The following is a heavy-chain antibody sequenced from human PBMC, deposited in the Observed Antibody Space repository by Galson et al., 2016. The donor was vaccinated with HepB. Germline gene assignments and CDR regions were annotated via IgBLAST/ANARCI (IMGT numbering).Heavy chain of an antibody. V-gene: IGHV3-7*03. CDR3: VGGAGWRPDY. J-gene: IGHJ4*02. CDR2: IKQDGSER. CDR1: GFSFSGLW. D-gene: IGHD2-15*01. Sequence: SLRLSCAASGFSFSGLWMNWVRQTPGKGLEWVAIIKQDGSERKYVDSVKGRFTISRDNAKNSVYLQMNSLRGEDTAFYYCVGGAGWRPDYWGQGTLVTVSS.